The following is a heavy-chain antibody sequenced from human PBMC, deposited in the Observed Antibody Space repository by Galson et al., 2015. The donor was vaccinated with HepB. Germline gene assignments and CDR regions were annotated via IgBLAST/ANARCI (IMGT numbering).Heavy chain of an antibody. Sequence: SLRLSCAASGFTFSNYWMNWVRQAPGKGLEWVANIKQDGSEKYYVDSVKGRFTISRDNAKNSLYLQMNSLRAEDTAVYYCASVGIGLVYFDYWGQGTLVTVSS. D-gene: IGHD3-16*01. CDR2: IKQDGSEK. J-gene: IGHJ4*02. V-gene: IGHV3-7*01. CDR1: GFTFSNYW. CDR3: ASVGIGLVYFDY.